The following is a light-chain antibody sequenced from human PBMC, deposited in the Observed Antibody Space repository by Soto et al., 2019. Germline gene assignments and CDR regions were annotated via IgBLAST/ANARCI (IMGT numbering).Light chain of an antibody. J-gene: IGLJ3*02. CDR1: SSDVGSYNL. V-gene: IGLV2-23*02. CDR2: EVS. CDR3: CSYAGSSTCV. Sequence: QSALTQPASVSGSPGQSITLSCPGTSSDVGSYNLVSWYPQHPGKAPKLMIYEVSKRPSGVSNRFSGSKSGNTASLTISGLQAEDEADYYCCSYAGSSTCVFGGGTKLTVL.